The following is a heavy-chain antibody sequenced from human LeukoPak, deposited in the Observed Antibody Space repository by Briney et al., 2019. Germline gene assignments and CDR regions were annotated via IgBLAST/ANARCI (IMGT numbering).Heavy chain of an antibody. CDR1: GYTFTSYA. D-gene: IGHD2-15*01. Sequence: ASVKVSCKASGYTFTSYALHWVRQAPGQRLEWMGWINAGNGNTKYSQKFQGRVTITRDTSASTAYMELSSLRSEDTAVYYCARVDIVVVVAATRAFDIWGQGTMVTVSS. V-gene: IGHV1-3*01. CDR3: ARVDIVVVVAATRAFDI. CDR2: INAGNGNT. J-gene: IGHJ3*02.